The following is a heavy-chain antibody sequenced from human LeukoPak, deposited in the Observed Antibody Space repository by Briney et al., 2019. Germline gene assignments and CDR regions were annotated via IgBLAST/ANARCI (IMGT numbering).Heavy chain of an antibody. CDR1: GYSISSGYY. Sequence: SETLSLTCTVSGYSISSGYYWGWIRQPPGKGLEWIGSIYHSRSTYYNPSLKSRVTISVDTSKNQFSLKLSSVTAADTAVYYCARRNYYSSGCHYWGQGTLVTVSS. CDR2: IYHSRST. CDR3: ARRNYYSSGCHY. D-gene: IGHD6-25*01. V-gene: IGHV4-38-2*02. J-gene: IGHJ4*02.